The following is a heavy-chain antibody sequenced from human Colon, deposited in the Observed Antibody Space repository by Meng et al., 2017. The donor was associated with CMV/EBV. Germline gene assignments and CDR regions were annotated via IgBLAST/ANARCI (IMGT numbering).Heavy chain of an antibody. J-gene: IGHJ5*02. CDR2: INPDGGGT. Sequence: ASTFTDYYLRCVRQAPGQGLEWLGTINPDGGGTDYAESFQGRVTMTRDTSTSTVYMELFNLRSEDTAVYYCARDRPFINLRNWFDPWGQGTLVTVSS. CDR3: ARDRPFINLRNWFDP. CDR1: ASTFTDYY. V-gene: IGHV1-46*01.